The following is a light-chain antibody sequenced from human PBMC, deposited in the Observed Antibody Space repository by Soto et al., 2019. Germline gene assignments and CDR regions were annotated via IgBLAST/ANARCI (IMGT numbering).Light chain of an antibody. CDR3: QQYGSSPWT. V-gene: IGKV3-20*01. J-gene: IGKJ1*01. CDR1: QSVSSSY. Sequence: EIVLTQSPSTLSLSPGERATLSCRASQSVSSSYLAWYQQKPGQAPRPLIYGASSRAIGIPDRFSGSGSGTDFTLTISRLEPEDFAVYYCQQYGSSPWTFGQGTRWIS. CDR2: GAS.